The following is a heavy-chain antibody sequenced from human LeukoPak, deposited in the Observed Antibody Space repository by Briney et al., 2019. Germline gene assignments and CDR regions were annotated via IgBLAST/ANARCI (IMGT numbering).Heavy chain of an antibody. J-gene: IGHJ4*02. V-gene: IGHV3-33*01. Sequence: PGGSLRLSCEASGFTFSNYDMHWVRQAPGKGLEWAAVIWYDGSNKYYADFVKGRFTISRDNSKNTVYLQMNSLRVEDTAVYYCASAKAYTSFFDYWGQGSLVTVPS. CDR2: IWYDGSNK. CDR3: ASAKAYTSFFDY. D-gene: IGHD2-21*01. CDR1: GFTFSNYD.